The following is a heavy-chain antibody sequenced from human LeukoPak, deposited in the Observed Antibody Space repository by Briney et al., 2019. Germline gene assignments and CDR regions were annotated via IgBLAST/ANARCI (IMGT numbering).Heavy chain of an antibody. J-gene: IGHJ6*04. CDR1: GFSLSNARMG. CDR2: IYYSGST. CDR3: ARDQSVSSSWQSYYYYGMDV. D-gene: IGHD6-13*01. Sequence: ESGPVLVKPTETLTLTCTVSGFSLSNARMGVSWIRQPPGKGLEWIGYIYYSGSTNYNPSLKSRVTISVDTSKNQFSLKLSSVTAADTAVYYCARDQSVSSSWQSYYYYGMDVWGKGTTVTVSS. V-gene: IGHV4-61*01.